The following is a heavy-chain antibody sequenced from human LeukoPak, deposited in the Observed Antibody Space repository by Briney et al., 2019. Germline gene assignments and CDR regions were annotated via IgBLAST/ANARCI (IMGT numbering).Heavy chain of an antibody. CDR2: INSDGSST. CDR1: GFTFSSYW. CDR3: ARAPVTSGWLGPGY. Sequence: GESLRLSCAASGFTFSSYWMHWVRQAPGKGLVWVSRINSDGSSTTYADSVKGRFTISRDNAKNTLYLQMNSLRAEDTAVYYCARAPVTSGWLGPGYWGQGTLVTVSS. D-gene: IGHD6-19*01. J-gene: IGHJ4*02. V-gene: IGHV3-74*01.